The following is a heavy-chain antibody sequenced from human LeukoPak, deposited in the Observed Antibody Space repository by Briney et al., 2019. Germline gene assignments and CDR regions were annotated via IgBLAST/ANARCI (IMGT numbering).Heavy chain of an antibody. CDR3: AKYGNSGWDYYYYYYMDV. D-gene: IGHD6-19*01. CDR2: ISGSGGST. V-gene: IGHV3-23*01. Sequence: GGSLRLSCAASGFTFSSYAMSWVRQAPGKGLEWVSAISGSGGSTYYADSVKGRFTISRDNSKNTLYLQMNSLRAEDTAVYYCAKYGNSGWDYYYYYYMDVWGKGTTVTVSS. J-gene: IGHJ6*03. CDR1: GFTFSSYA.